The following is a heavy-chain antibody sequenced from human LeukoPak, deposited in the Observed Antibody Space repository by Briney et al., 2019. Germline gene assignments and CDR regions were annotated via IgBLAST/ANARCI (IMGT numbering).Heavy chain of an antibody. Sequence: SETLSLTCTVSGGSISSYYWSWIRQPPGKGLEWVGYIYYSGSTNYNPSLKSRVTISVDTSKNQFSLKLSSVTAADTAVYYCARHGSSWYEKDYFDYWGQGTLVTVSS. D-gene: IGHD6-13*01. V-gene: IGHV4-59*08. CDR1: GGSISSYY. CDR3: ARHGSSWYEKDYFDY. CDR2: IYYSGST. J-gene: IGHJ4*02.